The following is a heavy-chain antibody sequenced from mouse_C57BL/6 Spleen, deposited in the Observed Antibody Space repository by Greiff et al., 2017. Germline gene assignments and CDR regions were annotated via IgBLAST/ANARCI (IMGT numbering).Heavy chain of an antibody. Sequence: EVQRVESGGGLVKPGGSLKLSCAASGFTFSSYAMSWVRQTPEKRLEWVATISDGGSYTYYPDNVKGRFTISRDNAKNNLYLQMSHLKSEDIAMYYCARDPAWFAYWGQGTLVTVSA. CDR1: GFTFSSYA. J-gene: IGHJ3*01. CDR3: ARDPAWFAY. CDR2: ISDGGSYT. V-gene: IGHV5-4*01.